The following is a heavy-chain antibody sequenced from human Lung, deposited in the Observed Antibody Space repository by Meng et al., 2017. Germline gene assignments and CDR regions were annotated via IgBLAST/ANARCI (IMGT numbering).Heavy chain of an antibody. CDR3: TNDRLNH. D-gene: IGHD1-1*01. J-gene: IGHJ1*01. Sequence: EWLLVESGGGFFTPGVSLSLSWAASGFTFTDHWMHWVRQGPGKGLVWVSRINRDGTKPTYADSVKGRFTISRDNAKNTLYLQMNNLRAEDTAFYYCTNDRLNHWGQGALVTVSS. CDR2: INRDGTKP. CDR1: GFTFTDHW. V-gene: IGHV3-74*01.